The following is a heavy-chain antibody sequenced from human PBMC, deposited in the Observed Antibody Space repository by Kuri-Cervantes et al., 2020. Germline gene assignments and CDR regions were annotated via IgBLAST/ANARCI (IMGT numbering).Heavy chain of an antibody. Sequence: GGSLRLSCAASGFTFSSYGMHWVRQAPGKGLEWVAVISYDGSNKYYADSVKGRFTISRDNSKNTLYLQMNSLRAEDTAVYYCAKCIYSHTYHGAFDIWGQGTLVTVSS. CDR3: AKCIYSHTYHGAFDI. D-gene: IGHD2-21*01. CDR1: GFTFSSYG. V-gene: IGHV3-30*18. J-gene: IGHJ3*02. CDR2: ISYDGSNK.